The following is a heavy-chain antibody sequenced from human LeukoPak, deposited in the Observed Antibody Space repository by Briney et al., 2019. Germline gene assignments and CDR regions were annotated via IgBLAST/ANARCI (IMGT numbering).Heavy chain of an antibody. V-gene: IGHV3-23*01. CDR1: GFTFSRYA. CDR2: ISGSGGGT. D-gene: IGHD6-13*01. Sequence: SGGSLRLSCAASGFTFSRYAMTWVRQAPGKGLEWVSAISGSGGGTYYADSVKGRFTISRDNSKNTLYLQMNSLRAEDTAVYYCAKGIGAASDYWGQGTLVTVSS. CDR3: AKGIGAASDY. J-gene: IGHJ4*02.